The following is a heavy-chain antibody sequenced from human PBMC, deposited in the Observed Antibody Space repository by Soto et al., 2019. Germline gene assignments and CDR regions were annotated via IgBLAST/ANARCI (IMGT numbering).Heavy chain of an antibody. CDR1: GFTFSSYE. CDR3: VRGQADYYDSSGYFDF. Sequence: EVQLVESGGGLVQPGGSLRLSCAASGFTFSSYEMNWVRQAPGKGLEWVSSINSVSTYIYYADSVKGRFTISRDNARNSLYLQMNSLRAEDTAMYYCVRGQADYYDSSGYFDFWGQGTLVT. D-gene: IGHD3-22*01. CDR2: INSVSTYI. V-gene: IGHV3-48*03. J-gene: IGHJ4*02.